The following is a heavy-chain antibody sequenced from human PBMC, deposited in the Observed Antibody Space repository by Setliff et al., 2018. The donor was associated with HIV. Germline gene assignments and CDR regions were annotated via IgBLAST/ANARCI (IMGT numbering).Heavy chain of an antibody. D-gene: IGHD3-10*01. CDR1: GYILTELS. Sequence: GASVKVSCKVSGYILTELSMHWVRQAPGKGLEWMGGFDPEDGETIYTQKFQGRVTMTEDTSTDTAYMELSSLRSEDTAVYYCATVDEGVRGVINYYFDYWGQGTLVTVS. J-gene: IGHJ4*02. V-gene: IGHV1-24*01. CDR2: FDPEDGET. CDR3: ATVDEGVRGVINYYFDY.